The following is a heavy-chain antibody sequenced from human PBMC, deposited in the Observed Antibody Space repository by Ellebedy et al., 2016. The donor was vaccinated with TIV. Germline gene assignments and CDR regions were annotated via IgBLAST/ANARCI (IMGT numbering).Heavy chain of an antibody. CDR3: ARDRIVGATSYGY. V-gene: IGHV3-21*01. CDR2: IGGSSSYM. Sequence: GESLKISCVASGFTFSNYNMHWVRQAPGKGLEWVSSIGGSSSYMYYADSVKGRFTVSRDNAKNSLYLQMNSLRAEDTAVYYCARDRIVGATSYGYWGQGALVTVSS. D-gene: IGHD1-26*01. CDR1: GFTFSNYN. J-gene: IGHJ4*02.